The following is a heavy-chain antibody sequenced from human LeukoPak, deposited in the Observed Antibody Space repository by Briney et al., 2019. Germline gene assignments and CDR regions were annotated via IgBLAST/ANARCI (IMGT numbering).Heavy chain of an antibody. CDR3: ARGGGLEMATIGI. CDR2: MNPNSGNT. D-gene: IGHD5-24*01. Sequence: ASVKVSCKASGYTFTGYYMHWVRQAPGHGLEWMGWMNPNSGNTGYAQKFQGRVTMTRNTSISTAYMELSSLRSEDTAVYYCARGGGLEMATIGIWGQGTLVTVSS. CDR1: GYTFTGYY. V-gene: IGHV1-8*02. J-gene: IGHJ4*02.